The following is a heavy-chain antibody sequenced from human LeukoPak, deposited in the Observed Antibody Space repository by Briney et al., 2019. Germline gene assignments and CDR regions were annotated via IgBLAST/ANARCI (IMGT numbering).Heavy chain of an antibody. D-gene: IGHD6-19*01. CDR2: IRYDGSNK. CDR1: GFIFSSYG. V-gene: IGHV3-30*02. CDR3: AKGAHIAVTGYFDY. J-gene: IGHJ4*02. Sequence: GSLRLSCAASGFIFSSYGMHWVRQAPGKGLEWVTFIRYDGSNKYYADSVKGRFTISRDNSKNTLYLQMNSLRAEDTAVYYCAKGAHIAVTGYFDYWGQGSLVTVSS.